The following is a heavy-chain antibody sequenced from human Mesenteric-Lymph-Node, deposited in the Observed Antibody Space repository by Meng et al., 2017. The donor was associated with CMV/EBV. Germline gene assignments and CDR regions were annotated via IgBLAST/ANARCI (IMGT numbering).Heavy chain of an antibody. D-gene: IGHD1-1*01. CDR2: INTANGNT. Sequence: SCKASGYIFNVYAIHWVRQAPGQRLEWMGWINTANGNTKYSDKFQGRVTITRDISARTAYMDLSSLRSEDTAVYYCVRGWSTTETLDYWGQGTLVTLSS. CDR3: VRGWSTTETLDY. CDR1: GYIFNVYA. J-gene: IGHJ4*02. V-gene: IGHV1-3*04.